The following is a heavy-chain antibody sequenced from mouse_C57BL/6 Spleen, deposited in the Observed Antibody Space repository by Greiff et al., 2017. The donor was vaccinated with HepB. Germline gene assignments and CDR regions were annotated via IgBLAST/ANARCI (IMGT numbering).Heavy chain of an antibody. J-gene: IGHJ4*01. CDR2: IYPGNSDT. Sequence: EVQLQQSGTVLARPGASVKMSCKTSGYTFTSYWMHWVKQRPGQGLEWIGAIYPGNSDTSYNQKFKGKAKLTAVTSASTAYMELSSRTNGDAAVYYCTRRYDYYAMDYWGQGTSVTVSS. CDR3: TRRYDYYAMDY. V-gene: IGHV1-5*01. CDR1: GYTFTSYW.